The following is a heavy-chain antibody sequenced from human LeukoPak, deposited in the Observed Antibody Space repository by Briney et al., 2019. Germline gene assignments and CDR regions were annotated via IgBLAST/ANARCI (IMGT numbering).Heavy chain of an antibody. V-gene: IGHV1-2*06. CDR1: GYTFTGYY. CDR3: ARASDSSGYYAPQHYFDY. J-gene: IGHJ4*02. D-gene: IGHD3-22*01. CDR2: INPNSGGT. Sequence: ASVKVSCKASGYTFTGYYIHWVRQAPGQGLEWMGRINPNSGGTNYAQKFQGRVTMTRDTSISTAYMELSSLRSEDTAVYYCARASDSSGYYAPQHYFDYWGQGTLVTVSS.